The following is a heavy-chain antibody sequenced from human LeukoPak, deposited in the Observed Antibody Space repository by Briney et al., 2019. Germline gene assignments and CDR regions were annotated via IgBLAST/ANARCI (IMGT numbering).Heavy chain of an antibody. J-gene: IGHJ4*02. CDR3: ATDREGKFSASFAKFDY. CDR1: GFTFSSYW. V-gene: IGHV3-74*01. Sequence: GGSLRLSCAASGFTFSSYWMHWVRQAPGKGLVWVSRINSDGSSTSYADSVKGRFTISRDNAKNTLYLQMNSLRAEDTAVYYCATDREGKFSASFAKFDYWGQGILVTVSS. D-gene: IGHD1-26*01. CDR2: INSDGSST.